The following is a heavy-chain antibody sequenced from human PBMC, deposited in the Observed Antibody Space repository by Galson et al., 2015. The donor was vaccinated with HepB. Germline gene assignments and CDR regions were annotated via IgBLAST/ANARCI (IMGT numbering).Heavy chain of an antibody. V-gene: IGHV1-18*04. J-gene: IGHJ6*02. CDR1: GYTFTSYG. CDR2: ISAYNGNT. Sequence: SVKVSCKASGYTFTSYGISWVRQAPGQGLEWMGWISAYNGNTNYAQKLQGRVTMTTDTSTSTAYMELRSLRSDDTAVYYCARDRDIVVVVAATRYYYGMDVWGQGTTVTVSS. CDR3: ARDRDIVVVVAATRYYYGMDV. D-gene: IGHD2-15*01.